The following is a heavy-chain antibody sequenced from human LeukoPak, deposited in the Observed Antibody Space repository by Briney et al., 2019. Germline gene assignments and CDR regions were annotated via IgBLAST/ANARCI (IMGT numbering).Heavy chain of an antibody. Sequence: GGSLRLSCAASGFTFDDYAMHWVRQAPGKGLEWVSGISWNRGSIGYADSVKGRFTISRDNAKNSLYLQMNSLRAEDTALYYCAKGRVLLWFGELSYWGQGTLVTVSS. CDR1: GFTFDDYA. J-gene: IGHJ4*02. CDR3: AKGRVLLWFGELSY. CDR2: ISWNRGSI. D-gene: IGHD3-10*01. V-gene: IGHV3-9*01.